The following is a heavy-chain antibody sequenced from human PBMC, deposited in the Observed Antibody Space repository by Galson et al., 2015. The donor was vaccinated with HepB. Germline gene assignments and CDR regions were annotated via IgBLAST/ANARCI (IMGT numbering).Heavy chain of an antibody. J-gene: IGHJ4*02. V-gene: IGHV3-21*01. CDR2: ISSSSSYI. D-gene: IGHD6-6*01. CDR3: ARDSGGRSKYSTRGGPG. Sequence: SLRLSCAASGFTFSSYSMNWVRQAPGKGLEWVSSISSSSSYIYYADSVKGRFTISRDNAKNSLYLQMNSLRAEDTAVYYCARDSGGRSKYSTRGGPGWGQGTLVTVSS. CDR1: GFTFSSYS.